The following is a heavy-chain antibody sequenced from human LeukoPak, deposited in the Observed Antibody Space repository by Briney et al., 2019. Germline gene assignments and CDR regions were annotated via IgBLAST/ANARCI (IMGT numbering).Heavy chain of an antibody. CDR2: INAGNGYT. J-gene: IGHJ4*02. Sequence: GASVKVSCKASGYTFTSYPMHWVRQAPGQRLEWMGWINAGNGYTKYSQKFQGRVTVTRDTSARTGYMELRSLRSEDTAVYYCARAEAARHFDYWGQGTLVTVSS. CDR3: ARAEAARHFDY. V-gene: IGHV1-3*01. CDR1: GYTFTSYP.